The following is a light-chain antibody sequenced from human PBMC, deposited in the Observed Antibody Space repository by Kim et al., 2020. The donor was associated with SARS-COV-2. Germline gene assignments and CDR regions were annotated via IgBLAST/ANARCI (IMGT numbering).Light chain of an antibody. V-gene: IGLV4-69*01. J-gene: IGLJ3*02. CDR3: RTWGTGIRV. CDR2: VNSDGSH. Sequence: QLVLTQSPSASASLGASVKLTCTLSSGHSSYAIAWHQQQPEKGPRYLMKVNSDGSHSKGDGIPDRFSGSSSGAERYLTISSLQSEDEADYYCRTWGTGIRVFGGGTQLTVL. CDR1: SGHSSYA.